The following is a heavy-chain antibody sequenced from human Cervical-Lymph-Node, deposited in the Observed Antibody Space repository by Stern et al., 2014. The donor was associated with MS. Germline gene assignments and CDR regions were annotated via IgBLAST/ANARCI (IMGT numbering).Heavy chain of an antibody. D-gene: IGHD3-10*01. CDR3: ARREAGWFGELPLDY. Sequence: VQLLESGGGVVQPGRSLRLSCAASGFTFSSYAMHWVRQAPGKGLEWVAGISYDGSNKYYADSVKGRFTISRDNSKNTLYLQMNSLRAEDTAVYYCARREAGWFGELPLDYWGQGTLVTVSS. CDR2: ISYDGSNK. CDR1: GFTFSSYA. J-gene: IGHJ4*02. V-gene: IGHV3-30*01.